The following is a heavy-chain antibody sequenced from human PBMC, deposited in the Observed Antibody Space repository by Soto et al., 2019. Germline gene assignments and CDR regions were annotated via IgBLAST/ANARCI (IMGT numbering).Heavy chain of an antibody. CDR2: INAGNGNT. D-gene: IGHD3-10*01. J-gene: IGHJ6*02. CDR3: ARVFQYYYGSGSYYPGMDV. CDR1: GYTFTSYA. V-gene: IGHV1-3*01. Sequence: QVQLVQSGAEVKKPGASVKVACKASGYTFTSYAMHWVRQAPGQRLEWMGWINAGNGNTKYSQKFQGRVTITRDTSASTAYMELGSLRAEDTAMYYWARVFQYYYGSGSYYPGMDVWGQGGTVTVSS.